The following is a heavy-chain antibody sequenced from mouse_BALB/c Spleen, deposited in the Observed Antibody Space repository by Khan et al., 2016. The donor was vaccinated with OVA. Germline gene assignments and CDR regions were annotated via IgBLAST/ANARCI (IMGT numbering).Heavy chain of an antibody. V-gene: IGHV1S136*01. CDR3: APVGSYYVSFAY. CDR1: GYTFTSYV. D-gene: IGHD2-12*01. J-gene: IGHJ3*01. Sequence: EVQLKQSGPELVKPAASVKMSCNASGYTFTSYVTHCVKQKLGQGLLGFGYIYPFNGDTLYTAKLKDKATLTPDKSSSTAYMEFSSLTSEDSAVYFCAPVGSYYVSFAYWGQGTLVTVSA. CDR2: IYPFNGDT.